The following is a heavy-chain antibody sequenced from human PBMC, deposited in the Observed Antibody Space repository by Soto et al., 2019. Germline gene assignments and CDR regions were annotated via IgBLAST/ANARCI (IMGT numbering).Heavy chain of an antibody. D-gene: IGHD3-9*01. Sequence: SETLSLTCTVSGGSISSHYWSWIRQPPGQGLEWIGYIYYSGSTNYNPSLKSRDTTSVDTSKSQFSMRMSSVTAADTAVYFCARPDGTDNYFNHWGREALVTVS. J-gene: IGHJ4*02. CDR3: ARPDGTDNYFNH. CDR1: GGSISSHY. CDR2: IYYSGST. V-gene: IGHV4-59*08.